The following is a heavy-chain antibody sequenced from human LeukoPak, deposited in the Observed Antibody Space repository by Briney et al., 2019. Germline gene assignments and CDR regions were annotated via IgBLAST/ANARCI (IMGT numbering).Heavy chain of an antibody. D-gene: IGHD3-9*01. CDR2: IYSTGSA. CDR1: GGSISSYY. V-gene: IGHV4-4*07. CDR3: ARVLRYFDWSNWFDP. J-gene: IGHJ5*02. Sequence: SETLSLTCTVSGGSISSYYWSWIRQPAGKGLEWIGRIYSTGSANYNPSLKSRVTMSVDTSENQFSLKLSSVTAADTAVYYCARVLRYFDWSNWFDPWGQGTLVTVSS.